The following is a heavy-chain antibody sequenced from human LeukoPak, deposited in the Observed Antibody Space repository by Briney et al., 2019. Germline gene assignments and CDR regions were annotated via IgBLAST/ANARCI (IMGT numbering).Heavy chain of an antibody. CDR3: ARAPSTIFIAAAVDF. CDR2: IYYSGST. Sequence: SETLSLTCTVSGGSISSYYWSWIRQPPGKGLEWIGYIYYSGSTNYNPSLKSRVTISVDTSKNQFSLKLSSVTAADTAVYYCARAPSTIFIAAAVDFWGQGTLVTVSS. V-gene: IGHV4-59*08. D-gene: IGHD6-13*01. CDR1: GGSISSYY. J-gene: IGHJ4*02.